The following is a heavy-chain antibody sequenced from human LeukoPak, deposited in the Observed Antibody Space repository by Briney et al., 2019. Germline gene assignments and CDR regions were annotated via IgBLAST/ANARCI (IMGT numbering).Heavy chain of an antibody. V-gene: IGHV3-74*01. J-gene: IGHJ4*01. D-gene: IGHD2-15*01. CDR2: INSGGSET. CDR1: GFMFGTFW. Sequence: GGSLRLSCAASGFMFGTFWMHWVRQTPGKGLLWVSRINSGGSETTYADSVKGRFTISRDNAKNSLYLQMNSLRAEDTAVYYCARASPGGSCPLDWGQGTLVTVSS. CDR3: ARASPGGSCPLD.